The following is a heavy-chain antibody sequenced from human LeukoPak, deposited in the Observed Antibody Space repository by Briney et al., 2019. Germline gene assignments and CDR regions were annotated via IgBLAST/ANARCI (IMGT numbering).Heavy chain of an antibody. D-gene: IGHD2-15*01. CDR3: AKGYSSDNYYGMDV. CDR2: ISGSGDFI. V-gene: IGHV3-23*01. Sequence: PGGSLRLSCAASGFTVSSNYMSWVRQAPGKGLEWVSGISGSGDFIYHADSVKGRFIISRDNSKNTLYLQMNSLRAEDTALYYCAKGYSSDNYYGMDVWGQGTTVTVSS. CDR1: GFTVSSNY. J-gene: IGHJ6*02.